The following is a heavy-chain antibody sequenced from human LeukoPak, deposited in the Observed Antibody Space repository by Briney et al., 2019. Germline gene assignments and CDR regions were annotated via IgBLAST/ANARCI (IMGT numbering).Heavy chain of an antibody. D-gene: IGHD2-15*01. J-gene: IGHJ4*02. CDR3: ARDLADSNSY. CDR2: VHYSGTT. V-gene: IGHV4-39*07. Sequence: SETLSLTCTVSGDSISFSTYYWGWIRQPPGKGLEWIGSVHYSGTTYYKSSLKSRVTISVDTSKNQFSLRLNSVTAADTAVYYCARDLADSNSYWGQGTLVTVSS. CDR1: GDSISFSTYY.